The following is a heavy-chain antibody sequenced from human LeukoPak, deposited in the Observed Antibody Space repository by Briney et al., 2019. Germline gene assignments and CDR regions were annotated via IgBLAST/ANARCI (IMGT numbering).Heavy chain of an antibody. V-gene: IGHV4-59*01. Sequence: SETLSLTCTVSGGSISSYYWSWIRQPPGKGLEWIGYIYYSGSTNYNPSLKSRVTISVDTSKNQFSLKLSSVTAADTAVYYCTRVSTVTTKVDPWGQGTLVTVSS. CDR3: TRVSTVTTKVDP. D-gene: IGHD4-17*01. J-gene: IGHJ5*02. CDR2: IYYSGST. CDR1: GGSISSYY.